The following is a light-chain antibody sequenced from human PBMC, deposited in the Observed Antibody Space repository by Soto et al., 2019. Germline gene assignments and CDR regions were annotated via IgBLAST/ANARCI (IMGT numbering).Light chain of an antibody. CDR3: QQART. CDR1: QSVSSN. J-gene: IGKJ2*02. Sequence: EIVMNQSPATLPVSPGKRATLSCGASQSVSSNLACYQQKRGQAPRLLIYGASTRATGIPARFSGSGSGTEFTLTSSSLQSEDFAVYYCQQARTFGQGNKLEIK. CDR2: GAS. V-gene: IGKV3-15*01.